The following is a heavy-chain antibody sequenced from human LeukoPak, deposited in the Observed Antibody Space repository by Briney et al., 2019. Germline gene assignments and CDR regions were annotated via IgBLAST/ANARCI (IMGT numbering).Heavy chain of an antibody. CDR1: GYTLTELS. J-gene: IGHJ3*02. Sequence: ASVKVSCKVSGYTLTELSMHWVRQAPGKGLVWVGGFDPEDGETIYAQKFQGRVTMTEDTSTDPAYMELSSLRSEDTAVYYCAPRTLIAAFDIWGQGTMVTVS. CDR2: FDPEDGET. CDR3: APRTLIAAFDI. D-gene: IGHD2/OR15-2a*01. V-gene: IGHV1-24*01.